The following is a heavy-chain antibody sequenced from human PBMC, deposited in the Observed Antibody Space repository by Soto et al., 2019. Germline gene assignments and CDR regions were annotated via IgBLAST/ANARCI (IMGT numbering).Heavy chain of an antibody. Sequence: QVQLVESGGGVVQPGRSLRLSCAASGFTFSSYGMHWVRQAPGKGLEWVTIISYDGRNKHYADSVEGRFTISRDNSRNTLYLQMNSLRTEDTAVYYCAKDWYYYDSSGLPGDWGQGTRVTVSS. CDR1: GFTFSSYG. J-gene: IGHJ4*01. D-gene: IGHD3-22*01. CDR3: AKDWYYYDSSGLPGD. V-gene: IGHV3-30*18. CDR2: ISYDGRNK.